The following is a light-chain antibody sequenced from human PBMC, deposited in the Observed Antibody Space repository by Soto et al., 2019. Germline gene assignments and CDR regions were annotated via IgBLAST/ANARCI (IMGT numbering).Light chain of an antibody. V-gene: IGLV2-14*03. CDR2: EVR. J-gene: IGLJ1*01. CDR3: SSYTTSGTRF. CDR1: SSDVGAYDF. Sequence: QYALTQPASVSGSPGQSITISCTGTSSDVGAYDFVSWYQQHPDKAPKLMIYEVRNRPSGVSNRFSGSKSVNTATLTISGPQAEDEADYYGSSYTTSGTRFFGTGTKVTVL.